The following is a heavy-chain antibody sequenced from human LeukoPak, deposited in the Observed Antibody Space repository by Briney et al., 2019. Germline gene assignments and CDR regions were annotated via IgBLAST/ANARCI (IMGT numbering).Heavy chain of an antibody. V-gene: IGHV3-23*01. CDR2: ISGVGGST. J-gene: IGHJ6*03. D-gene: IGHD3-16*02. CDR1: EFTLATNW. CDR3: AREVSTYYDYVWGSYRTGYYYYMDV. Sequence: GGSLRLSWAAAEFTLATNWMSWARQAPGRGLGWVSAISGVGGSTYYADSVKGRFTISRDNSKNTLYLQMNSLRAEDTAVYYCAREVSTYYDYVWGSYRTGYYYYMDVWGKGTTVTISS.